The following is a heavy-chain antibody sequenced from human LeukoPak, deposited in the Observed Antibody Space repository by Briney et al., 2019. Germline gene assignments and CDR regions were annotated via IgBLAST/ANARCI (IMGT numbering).Heavy chain of an antibody. CDR1: GFTFDSHY. CDR3: AKDDWGDIVVVPVGDY. D-gene: IGHD2-2*01. J-gene: IGHJ4*02. Sequence: GGSLRLSCAASGFTFDSHYMTWVRQAPGKGLEWVSVIYPGGTTFYADSVKGRFTISRDNSKNTLYLQMNSLRAEDTAVYYCAKDDWGDIVVVPVGDYWGQGTLVTVSS. V-gene: IGHV3-53*01. CDR2: IYPGGTT.